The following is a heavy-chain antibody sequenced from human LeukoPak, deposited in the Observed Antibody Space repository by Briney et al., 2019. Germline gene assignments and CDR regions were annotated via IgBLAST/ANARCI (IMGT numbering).Heavy chain of an antibody. CDR3: VAGVDILPGYPNGY. CDR1: GFTFSNYA. V-gene: IGHV3-23*01. Sequence: GGSLRLSCAASGFTFSNYAMTWDRQAPGKGLEWVSAVSGHGSSTYYAVSVKGRFTISRDSSKNTVYLQMNSLRAEDTALYYFVAGVDILPGYPNGYWGQGTLVTVSS. J-gene: IGHJ4*02. D-gene: IGHD3-9*01. CDR2: VSGHGSST.